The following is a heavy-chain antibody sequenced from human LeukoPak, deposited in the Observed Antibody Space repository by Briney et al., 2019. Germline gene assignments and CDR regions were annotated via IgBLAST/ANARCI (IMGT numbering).Heavy chain of an antibody. Sequence: SETLSLTCAVYGGSFSGYYWSWIRQPPGKGLEWIGEINHSGSTNYNPSLKSRVTISVGTSKNQFSLKLSSVTAADTAVYYCARQGGSSSPYYYYYMDVWGKGTTVTVSS. J-gene: IGHJ6*03. CDR3: ARQGGSSSPYYYYYMDV. CDR1: GGSFSGYY. CDR2: INHSGST. D-gene: IGHD6-13*01. V-gene: IGHV4-34*01.